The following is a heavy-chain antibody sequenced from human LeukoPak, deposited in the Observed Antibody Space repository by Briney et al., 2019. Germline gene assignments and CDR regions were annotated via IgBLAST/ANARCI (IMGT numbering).Heavy chain of an antibody. CDR1: GFTFDDYA. CDR3: ARDPNRSGSYGIFVH. V-gene: IGHV3-9*01. CDR2: ISWNSGRT. D-gene: IGHD1-26*01. Sequence: GRSLRLYCVASGFTFDDYALYWVRQAPGKGLEWVSSISWNSGRTAYADSAKGRFTVSRDNARNSLFLEMNSLRSEDTAFYYCARDPNRSGSYGIFVHWGQGTQVTDSS. J-gene: IGHJ4*02.